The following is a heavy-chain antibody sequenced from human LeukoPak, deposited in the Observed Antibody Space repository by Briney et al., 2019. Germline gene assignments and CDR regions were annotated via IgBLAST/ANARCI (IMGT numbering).Heavy chain of an antibody. J-gene: IGHJ3*02. CDR1: GFTFSSYS. CDR3: ASLALLAFDAFDI. D-gene: IGHD1-26*01. V-gene: IGHV3-21*01. CDR2: ISSSSSYI. Sequence: GGSLRLSCAASGFTFSSYSMNWVRQAPGKGLEWVSSISSSSSYIYYADSVKGRFTISRDNSMNTLSLQMNSLRAEDTAVYYCASLALLAFDAFDIWGQGTMVTVSS.